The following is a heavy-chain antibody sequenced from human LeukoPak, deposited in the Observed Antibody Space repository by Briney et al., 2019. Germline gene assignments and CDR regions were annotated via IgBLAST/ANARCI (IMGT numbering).Heavy chain of an antibody. Sequence: PSETLSLTCSVFGGSISSYYWSWIRQPPGKGLEWIGNIHYSGSTNYNPSLKSRVTISVDTSKNQFSLKLSSVTAADTAVYYCARVRSSGWADAFDIWGQGTMVTVSS. CDR2: IHYSGST. J-gene: IGHJ3*02. CDR1: GGSISSYY. V-gene: IGHV4-59*01. CDR3: ARVRSSGWADAFDI. D-gene: IGHD3-22*01.